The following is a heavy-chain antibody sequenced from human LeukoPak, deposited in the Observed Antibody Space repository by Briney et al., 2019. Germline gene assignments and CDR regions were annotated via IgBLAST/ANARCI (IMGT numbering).Heavy chain of an antibody. D-gene: IGHD2-2*01. V-gene: IGHV1-2*02. CDR3: ARDPGRCSSTSCYSGVYYYYYYGMDV. Sequence: ASVKVSCKASGYTFTGYYMHWVRQAPGQGLEWMGWISPNSGGTNYAQKFQGRVTMTRDTSISTAYMELSRLRSDDTAVYYCARDPGRCSSTSCYSGVYYYYYYGMDVWGQGTTVTVSS. CDR1: GYTFTGYY. CDR2: ISPNSGGT. J-gene: IGHJ6*02.